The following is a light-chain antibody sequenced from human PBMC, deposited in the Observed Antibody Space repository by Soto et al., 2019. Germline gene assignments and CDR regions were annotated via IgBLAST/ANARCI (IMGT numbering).Light chain of an antibody. CDR2: ANN. V-gene: IGLV1-40*01. Sequence: QSVLTQPPSVSGAPGQRVTISCTGSSSNIGGNYDVHWFQHLPGTAPKLLIYANNNRPAGVPDRFSGSKSGTSAPLAITGLQAEDEADYYCQSYDRSLSGYVFGSGTKVTVL. CDR3: QSYDRSLSGYV. J-gene: IGLJ1*01. CDR1: SSNIGGNYD.